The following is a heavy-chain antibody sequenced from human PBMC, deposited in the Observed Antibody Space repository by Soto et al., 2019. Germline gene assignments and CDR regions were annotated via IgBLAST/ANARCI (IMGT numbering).Heavy chain of an antibody. V-gene: IGHV3-23*01. CDR1: GFTFSNYA. CDR2: ITGSGGGT. Sequence: EVQLLESGGGLVQPGVSLRLSCAASGFTFSNYAMTWVRQAPGKGLEWVSVITGSGGGTYFVDSVKGRFTISRDNSKKPVYLQMNSLRAEDTAVYYCAKRPLTAAGLDYWGQGTLVTVSS. D-gene: IGHD6-13*01. CDR3: AKRPLTAAGLDY. J-gene: IGHJ4*02.